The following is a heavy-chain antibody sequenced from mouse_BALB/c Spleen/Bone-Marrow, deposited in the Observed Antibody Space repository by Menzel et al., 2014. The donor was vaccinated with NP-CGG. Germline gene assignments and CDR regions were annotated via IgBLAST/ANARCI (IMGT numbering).Heavy chain of an antibody. CDR2: ISDGGSYT. J-gene: IGHJ2*01. CDR1: GFTFSDYY. V-gene: IGHV5-4*02. D-gene: IGHD1-1*01. Sequence: EVQVVESGGGLVKPGGSLKLSCAASGFTFSDYYMYWVRQTPEKRLEWVATISDGGSYTYYPDSVKGRFTISRDNAKNNLYLQMSSLKSEDTAMYYCGRGSSYFDYWGQGTTLTVSS. CDR3: GRGSSYFDY.